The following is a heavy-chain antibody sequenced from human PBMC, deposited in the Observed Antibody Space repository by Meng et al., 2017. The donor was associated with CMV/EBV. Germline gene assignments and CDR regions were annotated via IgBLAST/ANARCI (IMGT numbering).Heavy chain of an antibody. Sequence: QAQLVRSGAEVKKPGPSVKVACKASGGTFSSYAISWVRQAPGQGLEWMGGIIPIFGTANYAQKFQGRVTITADESTSTAYMELSSLRSEDTAVYYCARAGDYGGRGYFDYWGQGTLVTVSS. J-gene: IGHJ4*02. D-gene: IGHD4-23*01. CDR1: GGTFSSYA. V-gene: IGHV1-69*12. CDR2: IIPIFGTA. CDR3: ARAGDYGGRGYFDY.